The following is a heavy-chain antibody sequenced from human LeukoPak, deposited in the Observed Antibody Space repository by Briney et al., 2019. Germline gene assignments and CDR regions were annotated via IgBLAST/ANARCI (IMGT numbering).Heavy chain of an antibody. CDR2: ISWNSGSI. J-gene: IGHJ4*02. Sequence: GRSLRLSCAASGFTFDDYAMHWVRQAPGKGLEWVSGISWNSGSIGYADSVKGRFTISRDNAKNSLYLQMNSLRAEDTALYYCVKDIRGLYSGNFDYWGQGTLVTVSS. D-gene: IGHD5-12*01. CDR3: VKDIRGLYSGNFDY. V-gene: IGHV3-9*01. CDR1: GFTFDDYA.